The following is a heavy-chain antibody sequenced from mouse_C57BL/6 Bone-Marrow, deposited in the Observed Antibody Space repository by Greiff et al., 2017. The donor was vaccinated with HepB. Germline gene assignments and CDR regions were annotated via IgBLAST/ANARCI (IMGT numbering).Heavy chain of an antibody. CDR2: INPSNGGT. J-gene: IGHJ2*01. D-gene: IGHD2-4*01. Sequence: QVQLQQPGTELVKPGASVKLSCKASGYTFTSYWMHWVKQRPGQGLEWIGNINPSNGGTNYNEKFKSKATLTVDKSSSTAYMQLSSLTSEDSAVYYCAREGHYDYDVPYYFDYWGQGTTLTVSS. CDR1: GYTFTSYW. CDR3: AREGHYDYDVPYYFDY. V-gene: IGHV1-53*01.